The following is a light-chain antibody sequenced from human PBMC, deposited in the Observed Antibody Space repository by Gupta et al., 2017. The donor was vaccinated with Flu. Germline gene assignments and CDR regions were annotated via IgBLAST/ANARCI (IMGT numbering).Light chain of an antibody. CDR1: QSVSSSY. Sequence: GTLSLSPGERATLSCRASQSVSSSYLAWYQQKPGQAPRLLIYVASNRATGIPDRFSGSGSGTDFTLTISRVEPEDFAVYYCQQYVDSPYTFGPGTKLEMK. CDR3: QQYVDSPYT. CDR2: VAS. J-gene: IGKJ2*01. V-gene: IGKV3-20*01.